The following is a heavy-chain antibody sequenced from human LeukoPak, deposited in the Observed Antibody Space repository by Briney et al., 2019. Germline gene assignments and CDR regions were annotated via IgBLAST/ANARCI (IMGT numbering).Heavy chain of an antibody. J-gene: IGHJ6*02. CDR1: GFTFSSYG. D-gene: IGHD3-16*01. CDR2: ISYDGSNK. V-gene: IGHV3-30*18. Sequence: GRSLRLSCAASGFTFSSYGMHWVRQAPGEGLEWGAVISYDGSNKYYADSVKGRFTISRDNSKNTLYLQMNSLRAEDTAVYYCAKDLYEAGPMRYYYYGMDVWGQGTTVTVSS. CDR3: AKDLYEAGPMRYYYYGMDV.